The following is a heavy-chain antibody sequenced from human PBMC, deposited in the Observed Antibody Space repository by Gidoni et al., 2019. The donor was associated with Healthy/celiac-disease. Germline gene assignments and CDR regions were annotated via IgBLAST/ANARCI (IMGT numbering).Heavy chain of an antibody. J-gene: IGHJ5*02. CDR3: ARRLRRFNWFDP. D-gene: IGHD6-25*01. CDR2: MNPNSGNT. Sequence: QVQLVQSGAEVKKPGASVKVSCTASGYTFTSYDNNWVRQATGQGLEWMGWMNPNSGNTGYAQKFQGRVTMTRNTSISTAYMELSSLRSEDTAVYYCARRLRRFNWFDPWGQGTLVTVSS. CDR1: GYTFTSYD. V-gene: IGHV1-8*01.